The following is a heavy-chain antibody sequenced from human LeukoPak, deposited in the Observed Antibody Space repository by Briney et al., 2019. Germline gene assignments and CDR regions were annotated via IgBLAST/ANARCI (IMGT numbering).Heavy chain of an antibody. CDR2: IYAGGDT. CDR3: ARVGIYYGYSGYPY. Sequence: ETLSLTCTVSGGSISSSSYYWGWIRQTPGKGLEWVSVIYAGGDTYYSDSVKGRFTISRDTSKNTLYLQMNNLRAEDTAFYYCARVGIYYGYSGYPYWGQGSLVTVSS. CDR1: GGSISSSSYY. D-gene: IGHD3-22*01. J-gene: IGHJ4*02. V-gene: IGHV3-53*01.